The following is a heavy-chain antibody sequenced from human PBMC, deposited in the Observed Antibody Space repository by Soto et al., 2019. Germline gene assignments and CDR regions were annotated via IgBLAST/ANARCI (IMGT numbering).Heavy chain of an antibody. Sequence: QVQLQESGPGLVKPSETLSLTCTVSGGSISNFYWSWLRQSPGKGLEWIGYSYRGGSNYNPSLKSRLTISVDTSKNQFSLKLSSVTTADTAGYSCVRVPSLWLGELYWGQGTLVTVSS. CDR2: SYRGGS. CDR1: GGSISNFY. CDR3: VRVPSLWLGELY. D-gene: IGHD3-10*01. J-gene: IGHJ4*02. V-gene: IGHV4-59*01.